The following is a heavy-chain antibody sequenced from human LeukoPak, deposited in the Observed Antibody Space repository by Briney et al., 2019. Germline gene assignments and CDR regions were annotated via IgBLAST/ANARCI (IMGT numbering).Heavy chain of an antibody. CDR1: GFTFSSYS. D-gene: IGHD7-27*01. V-gene: IGHV3-48*04. Sequence: PGGSLRLSCAASGFTFSSYSMNWVRQAPGKGLEWVSYISSSSSTIYYADSVKGRFTISRDNAKNSLYLKMNSMRAEDTAVYYCARDLRHDYLGGGYMDVWGKGTTVTVSS. J-gene: IGHJ6*03. CDR2: ISSSSSTI. CDR3: ARDLRHDYLGGGYMDV.